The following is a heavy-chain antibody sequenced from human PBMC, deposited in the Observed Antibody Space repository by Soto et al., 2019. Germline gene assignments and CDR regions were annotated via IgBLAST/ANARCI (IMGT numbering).Heavy chain of an antibody. V-gene: IGHV4-30-2*01. Sequence: SETLSLTCAVAGGSISWGGYCWSWIRLPPGKGLEWIGYICDSGSTNYSLSLKRRVTISVDRSKNQISLRLNSVTAADTAVYYCARETTARFDSWGQGILVTVSS. D-gene: IGHD1-1*01. CDR3: ARETTARFDS. CDR1: GGSISWGGYC. CDR2: ICDSGST. J-gene: IGHJ5*01.